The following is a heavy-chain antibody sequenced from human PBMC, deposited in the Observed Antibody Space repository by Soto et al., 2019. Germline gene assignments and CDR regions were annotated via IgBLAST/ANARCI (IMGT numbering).Heavy chain of an antibody. D-gene: IGHD6-19*01. CDR3: AKDVESGWYEAFDY. CDR1: GFAFSQYG. CDR2: IRSFDYRT. J-gene: IGHJ4*02. V-gene: IGHV3-23*01. Sequence: GGSLRLSCTASGFAFSQYGMSWVRQAPGKGLEWVSSIRSFDYRTNYADSVKGRFTISRDNSKSTLSLQMNSLRAEDTAVYYCAKDVESGWYEAFDYCGPGTLVTVS.